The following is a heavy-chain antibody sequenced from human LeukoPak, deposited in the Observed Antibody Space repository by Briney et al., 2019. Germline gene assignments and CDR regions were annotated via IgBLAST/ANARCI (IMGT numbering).Heavy chain of an antibody. V-gene: IGHV4-34*01. CDR2: INHSGST. CDR1: GGSFNGYY. J-gene: IGHJ4*02. Sequence: PSETLSLTCAVYGGSFNGYYWSWIRQPPGKGLEWIGEINHSGSTNYNPSLKSRVTISVDTSKNQFSLKLSSVTAADTAVYYCALLGYYYDSSGYRWGQGTLVTVSS. CDR3: ALLGYYYDSSGYR. D-gene: IGHD3-22*01.